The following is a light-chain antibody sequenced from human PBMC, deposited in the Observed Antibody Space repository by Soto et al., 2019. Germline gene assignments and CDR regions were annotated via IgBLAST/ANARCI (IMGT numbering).Light chain of an antibody. J-gene: IGLJ2*01. CDR3: ATWDTSLRVVV. Sequence: QSVLTQPPSVSAAPGQKVTISCSGSSSNIGATYVSWYQQLPGTAPRLLIYETTQRPSGIPDRFSASKSGTSATLDITGLQTGDEADYCCATWDTSLRVVVFGGGTKLTVL. CDR1: SSNIGATY. CDR2: ETT. V-gene: IGLV1-51*02.